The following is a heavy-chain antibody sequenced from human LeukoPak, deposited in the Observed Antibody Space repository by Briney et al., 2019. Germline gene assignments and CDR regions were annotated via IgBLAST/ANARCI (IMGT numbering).Heavy chain of an antibody. Sequence: GESLKISCKGSGYSFTSYWMSWVRQMPGKGLEWMGRIDPSDSYTNYSPSFQGHVTISADKSISTAYLQWSSLKASDTAMYYCARIGLGSNYNNDYWGQGTLVTVSS. J-gene: IGHJ4*02. CDR2: IDPSDSYT. V-gene: IGHV5-10-1*01. CDR3: ARIGLGSNYNNDY. D-gene: IGHD3-10*01. CDR1: GYSFTSYW.